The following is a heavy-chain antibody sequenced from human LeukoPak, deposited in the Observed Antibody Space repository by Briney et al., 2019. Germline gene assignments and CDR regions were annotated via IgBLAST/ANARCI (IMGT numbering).Heavy chain of an antibody. J-gene: IGHJ4*02. V-gene: IGHV3-23*01. D-gene: IGHD3/OR15-3a*01. CDR3: AKVATWTYFDS. Sequence: GGSLRLSCAASEFTFSSSAMSWVRQAPGKGLGWVSALDGGGETTYYADSVKGRFTISRDNSKNTLYLQLTSLRVDDTAVYYCAKVATWTYFDSWGQGTLVTVSS. CDR2: LDGGGETT. CDR1: EFTFSSSA.